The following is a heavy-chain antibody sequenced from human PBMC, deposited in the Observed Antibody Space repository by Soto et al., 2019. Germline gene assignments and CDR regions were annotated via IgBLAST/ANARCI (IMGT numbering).Heavy chain of an antibody. CDR3: AKGPSSWFGDRPDWFDP. CDR1: GFTFSSYG. J-gene: IGHJ5*02. Sequence: PGGSLRLSCAASGFTFSSYGMHWVRQAPGKGLEWVAVISYDGSNKYYADSVKGRFTISRDNSKNTLYLQMNSLRAEDTAVYYCAKGPSSWFGDRPDWFDPWGQGTLVTVSS. CDR2: ISYDGSNK. V-gene: IGHV3-30*18. D-gene: IGHD3-10*01.